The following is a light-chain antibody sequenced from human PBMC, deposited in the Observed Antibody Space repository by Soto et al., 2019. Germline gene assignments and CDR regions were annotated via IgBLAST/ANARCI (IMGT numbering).Light chain of an antibody. V-gene: IGKV3-15*01. CDR3: QQYNNWPRAT. J-gene: IGKJ5*01. CDR1: QSISSN. Sequence: IVITQSQSTLSVSPAGRAALSCSASQSISSNSAWYQQKPGQAPRLLMFRTSSRATGFPARFSGSGSGTEFNLTISSLQSEDFGVYYCQQYNNWPRATFGGGRLLEIK. CDR2: RTS.